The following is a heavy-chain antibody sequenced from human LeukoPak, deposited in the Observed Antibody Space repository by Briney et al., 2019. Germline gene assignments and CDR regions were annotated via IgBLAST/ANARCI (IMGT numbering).Heavy chain of an antibody. V-gene: IGHV3-30-3*01. CDR1: GFTFSNYA. CDR3: AREGRVYSFDYYFDY. CDR2: ISYDGSNT. Sequence: PGGSLRLSCAASGFTFSNYAMHWGRQAPGKGLEWVAIISYDGSNTYYADSMKGRFTISRDNSKNTLYLQMNCLRPEDTAVYYCAREGRVYSFDYYFDYWGQGTLVTVSS. D-gene: IGHD3-9*01. J-gene: IGHJ4*02.